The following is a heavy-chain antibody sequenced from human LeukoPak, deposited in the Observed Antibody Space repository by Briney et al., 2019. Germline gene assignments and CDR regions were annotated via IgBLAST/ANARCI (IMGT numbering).Heavy chain of an antibody. V-gene: IGHV1-69*05. D-gene: IGHD2-2*01. CDR2: IIPIFGTA. CDR3: AGGSKYQLLYYFDY. Sequence: ASVKVSCKASGGTFSSYAISWVRQAPGQGLEWMGGIIPIFGTANYAQKFQGRVTITTDESTSTAYMELSSLRSEDTAVYYCAGGSKYQLLYYFDYWGQGTLVTVSS. J-gene: IGHJ4*02. CDR1: GGTFSSYA.